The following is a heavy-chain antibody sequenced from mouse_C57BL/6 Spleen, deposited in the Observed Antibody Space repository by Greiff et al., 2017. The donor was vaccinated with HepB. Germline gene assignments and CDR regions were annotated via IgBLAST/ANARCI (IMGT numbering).Heavy chain of an antibody. J-gene: IGHJ4*01. CDR1: GYTFTSYW. V-gene: IGHV1-52*01. Sequence: QVQLQQPGAELVRPGSSVKLSCKASGYTFTSYWMHWVKQRPIQGLEWIGNIDPSDSETHYNQKFKDKATLTVDKSSSTAYMQLSSLTSEDSAVYYCAREWEDGYCDAMDYWGQGTSVTVSS. CDR3: AREWEDGYCDAMDY. D-gene: IGHD2-3*01. CDR2: IDPSDSET.